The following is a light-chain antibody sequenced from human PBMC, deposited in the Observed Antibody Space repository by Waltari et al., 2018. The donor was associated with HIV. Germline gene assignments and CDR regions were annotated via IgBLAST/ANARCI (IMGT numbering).Light chain of an antibody. CDR3: HQYGRSPKT. CDR1: QNFRSNY. V-gene: IGKV3-20*01. Sequence: EIVLTQSPGTLSLSPGERATLSCRARQNFRSNYLAWYQPNTGQAPRLLIYGASSRATGIPDRFSGSGSGTDFTLTISRLEPEDFSVYYCHQYGRSPKTFGQGTKVEIK. J-gene: IGKJ1*01. CDR2: GAS.